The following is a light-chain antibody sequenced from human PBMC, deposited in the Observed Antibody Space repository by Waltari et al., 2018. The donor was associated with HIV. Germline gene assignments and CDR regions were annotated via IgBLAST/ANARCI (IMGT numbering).Light chain of an antibody. CDR2: EVT. J-gene: IGLJ1*01. Sequence: QSALTQPASVSGSPGQSITISCTGTSSDVGGYNFVSWYQQHPGKAPKLLIYEVTNRPSGVSNRFSGSKSGNTASLTISGLQAEDEADYYCYSYTNSHTRVFGTGTKVTVL. V-gene: IGLV2-14*01. CDR3: YSYTNSHTRV. CDR1: SSDVGGYNF.